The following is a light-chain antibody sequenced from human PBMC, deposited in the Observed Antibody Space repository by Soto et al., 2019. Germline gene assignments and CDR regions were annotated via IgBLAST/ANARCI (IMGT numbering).Light chain of an antibody. CDR2: AAS. CDR3: QQSYSTPRT. CDR1: QSISTY. J-gene: IGKJ1*01. Sequence: DVRMKLSPASMSASKKDRVAITCRASQSISTYLNWYQQKPGKAPKLLIYAASSLQSGVPSRFSGSGSGTDFTLTISSLQPEDFATYYCQQSYSTPRTFGQGTKVDIK. V-gene: IGKV1-39*01.